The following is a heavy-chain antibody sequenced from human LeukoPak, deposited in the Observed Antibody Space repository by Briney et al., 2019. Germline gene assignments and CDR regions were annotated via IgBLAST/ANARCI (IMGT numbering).Heavy chain of an antibody. V-gene: IGHV3-66*02. CDR2: LYSGGNT. J-gene: IGHJ4*02. D-gene: IGHD3-16*01. CDR1: GFTVSSNS. CDR3: ARDWGPFDY. Sequence: GSLRLSCTVSGFTVSSNSMSWVRQAPGKGLEWVSILYSGGNTNYTDSVKGRFTISRDNSRSTVFLQMNSLRPEDTAVYYCARDWGPFDYWVQGTLVTVSS.